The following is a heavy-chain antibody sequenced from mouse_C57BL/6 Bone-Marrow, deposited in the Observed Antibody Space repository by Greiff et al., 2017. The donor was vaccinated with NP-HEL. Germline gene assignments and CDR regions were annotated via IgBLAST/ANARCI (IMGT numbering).Heavy chain of an antibody. J-gene: IGHJ1*03. Sequence: EVQLVESGGGLVKPGGSLKLSCAASGFTFSSYAMSWVRQTPEKRLEWVATISDGGSYTYYPDNVKGRFTISRDNAKNNLYLQMSHLKSEDTAMYYCARDRRKLGRRRYFDVWGTGTTVTVSS. CDR2: ISDGGSYT. D-gene: IGHD4-1*01. CDR3: ARDRRKLGRRRYFDV. CDR1: GFTFSSYA. V-gene: IGHV5-4*01.